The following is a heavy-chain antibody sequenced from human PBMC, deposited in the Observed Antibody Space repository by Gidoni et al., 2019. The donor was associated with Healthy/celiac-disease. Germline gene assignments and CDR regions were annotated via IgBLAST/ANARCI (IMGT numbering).Heavy chain of an antibody. D-gene: IGHD6-13*01. J-gene: IGHJ5*02. Sequence: DVQLLQSGAEVKKPGEPLKISCKGSAYSFSIYLIGWVRQMPGKGLEWMGSIDPGDSDTRYSPSCQGQVTIAADKSISTAYREWSSLKASDTAMYYCARSPPSIAAAGTGGGFDPWGQGTLVTVSS. CDR2: IDPGDSDT. CDR1: AYSFSIYL. V-gene: IGHV5-51*01. CDR3: ARSPPSIAAAGTGGGFDP.